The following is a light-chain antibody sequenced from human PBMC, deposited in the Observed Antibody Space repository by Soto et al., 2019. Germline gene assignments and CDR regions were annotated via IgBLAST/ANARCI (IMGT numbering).Light chain of an antibody. CDR2: EVS. J-gene: IGLJ2*01. Sequence: QSALTQPASVSGSPGQSITISCTGTSSDVGRSNHVFWYQQHPGKAPKLIIYEVSSRPSGVSNRVCGPKSGNTASLTISGCKAEEEGDFYSSAHPYGALVFGGGPK. CDR3: SAHPYGALV. CDR1: SSDVGRSNH. V-gene: IGLV2-14*01.